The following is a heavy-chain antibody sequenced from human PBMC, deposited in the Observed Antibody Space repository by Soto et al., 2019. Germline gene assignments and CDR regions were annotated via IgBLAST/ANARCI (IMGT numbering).Heavy chain of an antibody. V-gene: IGHV4-4*02. D-gene: IGHD6-13*01. Sequence: SETLSLTCAVSGGFISSNNWWSWVRQPPGKGLEWIGEIYHSGSTNYNPSLNSRVTISVDKSKNQFSLKLSSVTAADTAVYYCARVPNKAAAGNWFDPWGQGTLVTVSS. CDR2: IYHSGST. CDR1: GGFISSNNW. CDR3: ARVPNKAAAGNWFDP. J-gene: IGHJ5*02.